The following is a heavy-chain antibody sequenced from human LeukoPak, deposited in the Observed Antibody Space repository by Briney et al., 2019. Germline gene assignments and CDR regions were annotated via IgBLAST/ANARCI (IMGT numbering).Heavy chain of an antibody. J-gene: IGHJ5*02. CDR2: MNPNSGNT. Sequence: GASVKVSCKASGYTFTSYDINWVRQATGQGLEWMGWMNPNSGNTGYAQKFQGRVTMTRDMSTSTVYMELSSLRSEDTAVYYCARGMDFWSGYYKSGWFDPWGQGTLVTVSS. CDR1: GYTFTSYD. D-gene: IGHD3-3*01. CDR3: ARGMDFWSGYYKSGWFDP. V-gene: IGHV1-8*01.